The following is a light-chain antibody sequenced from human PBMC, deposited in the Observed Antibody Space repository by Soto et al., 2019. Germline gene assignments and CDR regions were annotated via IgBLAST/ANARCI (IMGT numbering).Light chain of an antibody. V-gene: IGLV4-60*02. J-gene: IGLJ2*01. CDR2: LEGSGSY. CDR1: SVHSSYI. Sequence: QSVLTQSSSASASLGSSVKLTCTLSSVHSSYIIAWHQQQPGKAPRYLMKLEGSGSYNKGSGVPDRFSGSSSGADRYLTISNLQFVDEADDYCEIWDSNILVFGGGTKLTVL. CDR3: EIWDSNILV.